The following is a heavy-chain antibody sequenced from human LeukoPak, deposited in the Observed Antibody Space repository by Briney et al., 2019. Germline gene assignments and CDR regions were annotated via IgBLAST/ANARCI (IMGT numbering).Heavy chain of an antibody. CDR2: IYYSGST. Sequence: KASETLSLTCTVSGGSISSYYWSWIRQPPGKGLEWIGYIYYSGSTNYNPSLKSRVTISVDTSKNQFSLKLSSVTAADTAVYYCASSVYDILTGYRNYYYYYYMDVWGKGTTVTVSS. D-gene: IGHD3-9*01. CDR3: ASSVYDILTGYRNYYYYYYMDV. J-gene: IGHJ6*03. V-gene: IGHV4-59*01. CDR1: GGSISSYY.